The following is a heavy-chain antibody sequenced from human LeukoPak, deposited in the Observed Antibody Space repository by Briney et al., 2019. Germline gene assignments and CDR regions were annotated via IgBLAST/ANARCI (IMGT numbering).Heavy chain of an antibody. CDR1: GFTFSSYA. CDR2: ISSNGGST. V-gene: IGHV3-64D*06. J-gene: IGHJ3*02. Sequence: PWGSLRLSCSASGFTFSSYAMHWVRQAPGKGLEYVSAISSNGGSTYYADSVKGRFTISRDNSKNTLYLQMSSLRAEDTAVYYCVKARVGASHDAFDIWGQGTMVTVSS. CDR3: VKARVGASHDAFDI. D-gene: IGHD1-26*01.